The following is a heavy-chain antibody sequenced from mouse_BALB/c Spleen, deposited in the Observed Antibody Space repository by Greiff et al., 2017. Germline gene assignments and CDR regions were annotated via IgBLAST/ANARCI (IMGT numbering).Heavy chain of an antibody. D-gene: IGHD2-3*01. Sequence: VQLQQSGAELARPGASVKLSCKASGYTFTSYWMQWVKQRPGQGLEWIGAIYPGDGDTRYTQKFKGKATLTADKSSSTAYMQLSSLASEDSAVYYCARGDGYQFAYWGQGTLVTVSA. V-gene: IGHV1-87*01. J-gene: IGHJ3*01. CDR1: GYTFTSYW. CDR2: IYPGDGDT. CDR3: ARGDGYQFAY.